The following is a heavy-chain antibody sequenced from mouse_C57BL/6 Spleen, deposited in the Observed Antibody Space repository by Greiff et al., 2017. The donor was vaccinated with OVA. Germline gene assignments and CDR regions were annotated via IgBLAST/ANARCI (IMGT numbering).Heavy chain of an antibody. D-gene: IGHD2-4*01. V-gene: IGHV1-64*01. CDR3: ARYDYDGRGFAY. CDR1: GYTFTSYW. CDR2: IHPNSGST. Sequence: VQLQQPGAELVKPGASVKLSCKASGYTFTSYWMHWVKQRPGQGLEWIGMIHPNSGSTNYNEKFKSKATLTVDKSSSTAYMQLSSLTSEDSAVYYCARYDYDGRGFAYWGQGTLVTVSA. J-gene: IGHJ3*01.